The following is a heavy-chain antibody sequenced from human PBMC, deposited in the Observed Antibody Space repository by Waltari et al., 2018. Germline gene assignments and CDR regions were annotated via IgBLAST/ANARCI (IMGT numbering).Heavy chain of an antibody. CDR3: ARSVYADYSYYGMDV. V-gene: IGHV5-51*01. D-gene: IGHD2-8*01. CDR2: IYPGDSES. J-gene: IGHJ6*02. Sequence: VQLVQSGAEVKKPGESLKISCKGSGYSFTSYWIGWGRQMPGKGLEWMGTIYPGDSESRYSPSFQGQVTISADKSISTAYLQWSSLKASDTAMYYCARSVYADYSYYGMDVWGQGTTVTVSS. CDR1: GYSFTSYW.